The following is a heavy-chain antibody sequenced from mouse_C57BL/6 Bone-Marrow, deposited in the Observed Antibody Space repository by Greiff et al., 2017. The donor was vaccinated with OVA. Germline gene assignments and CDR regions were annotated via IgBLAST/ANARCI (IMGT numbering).Heavy chain of an antibody. J-gene: IGHJ3*01. CDR3: ARNHDYFTWFAY. CDR2: IYPGSGST. V-gene: IGHV1-55*01. CDR1: GYTFTSYW. Sequence: QVQLQQPGAELVKPGASVKMSCKASGYTFTSYWITWVKQRPGQGLEWIGDIYPGSGSTNYNEKFKSKATLTVDTSSSTAYMQLSSLTSEDSAVYYCARNHDYFTWFAYWGQGTLVTVSA. D-gene: IGHD2-4*01.